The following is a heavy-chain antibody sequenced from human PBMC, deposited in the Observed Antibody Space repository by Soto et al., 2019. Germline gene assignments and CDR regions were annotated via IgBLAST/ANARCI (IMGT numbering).Heavy chain of an antibody. CDR2: IYWDAYK. Sequence: QNTLKASGPTLVNPTQTLTLTCTFSGFSLSTSGVGVGWLRKPTGKALEWLAGIYWDAYKHYSPSLKSRLTSTKDTSKNQVVLTMPNMDPVYTATYYCAHKGYGDYPHDYLGQGTLLTGSS. CDR1: GFSLSTSGVG. CDR3: AHKGYGDYPHDY. J-gene: IGHJ4*02. V-gene: IGHV2-5*02. D-gene: IGHD4-17*01.